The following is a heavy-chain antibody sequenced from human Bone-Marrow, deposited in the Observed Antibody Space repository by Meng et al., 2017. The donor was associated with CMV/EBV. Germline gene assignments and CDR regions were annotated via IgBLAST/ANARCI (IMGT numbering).Heavy chain of an antibody. J-gene: IGHJ4*02. CDR1: VYTFTSYA. D-gene: IGHD2-8*01. V-gene: IGHV1-2*02. CDR3: ARDKERVLQVYYFDY. Sequence: ASVKVSCKASVYTFTSYAMNGVRQAPGQGLEWMGWINPNSGGTNYAQKFQGRVTMTRDTSIRTAYMELSRLRYDDTAVYYCARDKERVLQVYYFDYWGQGTLVTVSS. CDR2: INPNSGGT.